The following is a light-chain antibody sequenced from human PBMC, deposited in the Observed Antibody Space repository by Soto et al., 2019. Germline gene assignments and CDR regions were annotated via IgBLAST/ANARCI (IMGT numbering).Light chain of an antibody. CDR1: SSDVGGYNY. CDR3: SSYTSSSTLV. CDR2: EVS. V-gene: IGLV2-14*01. Sequence: QSALTQPASVSGSPGQSITISCTGTSSDVGGYNYVSWYQQHPGIAPKLMIYEVSNRPSGVSHRFSGSKSGNTASLTISGLQAEDEADYYCSSYTSSSTLVFGGGTKVTVL. J-gene: IGLJ2*01.